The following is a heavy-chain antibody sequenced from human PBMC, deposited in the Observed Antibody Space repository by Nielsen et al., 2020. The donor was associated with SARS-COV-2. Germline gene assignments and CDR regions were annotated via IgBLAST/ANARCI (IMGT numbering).Heavy chain of an antibody. J-gene: IGHJ6*02. V-gene: IGHV3-20*01. CDR2: INWNGGSK. D-gene: IGHD3-10*01. Sequence: GESLKISCAASGFTFDDYGMSWVRQAPGKGLEWVSGINWNGGSKGYADSVKGRFTISRDNAKNSLYLQMNSLRAEDTALYHCASIGYGSGSYGGMDVWGQGTTVTVSS. CDR3: ASIGYGSGSYGGMDV. CDR1: GFTFDDYG.